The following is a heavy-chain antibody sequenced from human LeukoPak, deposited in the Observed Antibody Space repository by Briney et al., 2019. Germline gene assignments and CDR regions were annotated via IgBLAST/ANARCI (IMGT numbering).Heavy chain of an antibody. CDR1: GFTFSSYA. D-gene: IGHD4-11*01. V-gene: IGHV3-30-3*01. J-gene: IGHJ3*02. Sequence: GGSLRLSCSASGFTFSSYAMHWVRQAPGKGLEWVSFISYDGSNKYYAHSVKGRFTISRDNSKNTLYLQMNSLRPEDTGVYYCAREDSENAFDIWGQGTMVTVSS. CDR2: ISYDGSNK. CDR3: AREDSENAFDI.